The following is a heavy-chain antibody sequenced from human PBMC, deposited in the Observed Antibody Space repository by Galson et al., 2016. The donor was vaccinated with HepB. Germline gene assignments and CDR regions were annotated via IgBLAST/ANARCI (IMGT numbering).Heavy chain of an antibody. J-gene: IGHJ3*02. CDR3: ARDETHYGPSAYYDDLDI. V-gene: IGHV3-7*04. D-gene: IGHD3-10*01. Sequence: SLRLSCAASGFTFSSYWMTWVRQAPGKGPEWVANINRDGSEKHYLDSVKGRFTISRDNGKNSLYLQMSSLRAEDTAVYYCARDETHYGPSAYYDDLDIWGQGTMVTVSS. CDR2: INRDGSEK. CDR1: GFTFSSYW.